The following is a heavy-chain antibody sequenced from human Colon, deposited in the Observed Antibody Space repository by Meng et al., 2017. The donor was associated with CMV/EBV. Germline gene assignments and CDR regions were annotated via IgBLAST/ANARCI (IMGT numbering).Heavy chain of an antibody. Sequence: GESLKISCVASGFTFSNHWMSWVRRAPGKGLEWVASIKQDGSETSYVDSVKGRFTISRGNGKNSLFLHMNSLRAEDTAVYYCASEGRDYYYYGMDVWGQGTTVTVSS. CDR3: ASEGRDYYYYGMDV. CDR1: GFTFSNHW. CDR2: IKQDGSET. V-gene: IGHV3-7*01. J-gene: IGHJ6*02. D-gene: IGHD2-15*01.